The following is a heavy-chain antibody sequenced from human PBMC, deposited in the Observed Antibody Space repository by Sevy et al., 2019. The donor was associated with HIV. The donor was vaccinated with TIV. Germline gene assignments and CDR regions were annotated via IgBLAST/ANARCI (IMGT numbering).Heavy chain of an antibody. Sequence: GGSLRLSCAASGFTFSDYGMHWVRQAPGRGLEWVAVIWKDGSQEYYADSVKGRFTISRDNSKDKRYLKMNSLRAEDTAVDYCAKKQYFYESSGYRDGFDIWGQGTVVTVSS. J-gene: IGHJ3*02. CDR1: GFTFSDYG. V-gene: IGHV3-33*08. CDR3: AKKQYFYESSGYRDGFDI. CDR2: IWKDGSQE. D-gene: IGHD3-22*01.